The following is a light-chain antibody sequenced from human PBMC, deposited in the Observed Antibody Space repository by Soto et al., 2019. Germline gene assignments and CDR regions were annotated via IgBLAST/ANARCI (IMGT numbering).Light chain of an antibody. CDR1: QDITYW. V-gene: IGKV1D-12*01. CDR2: DAS. J-gene: IGKJ4*01. CDR3: QQAHSFPLT. Sequence: DIQMTQSPSSVSASVGDRVTITCRASQDITYWLAWYQQTPGKVPKVLIYDASSLQGGVPSRFSGSGSGTDFTLTISSLQPEDSATYYCQQAHSFPLTFGGGTNVEIK.